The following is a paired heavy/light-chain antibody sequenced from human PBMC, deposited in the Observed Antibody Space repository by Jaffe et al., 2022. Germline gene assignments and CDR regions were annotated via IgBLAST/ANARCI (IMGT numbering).Heavy chain of an antibody. Sequence: EVQLVQSGAEVKKPGATVKISCKVSGYTFTDYYMHWVQQAPGKGLEWMGLVDPEDGETIYAEKFQGRVTITADTSTDTAYMELSSLRSEDTAVYYCATRANLERIAVAGNAFDIWGQGTMVTVSS. V-gene: IGHV1-69-2*01. CDR2: VDPEDGET. CDR3: ATRANLERIAVAGNAFDI. D-gene: IGHD6-19*01. CDR1: GYTFTDYY. J-gene: IGHJ3*02.
Light chain of an antibody. V-gene: IGLV2-14*03. CDR3: SSYTSSSLYV. CDR2: DVS. J-gene: IGLJ1*01. Sequence: QSALTQPASVSGSPGQSITISCTGTSSDVGGYNYVSWYQQHPGKAPKLMIYDVSNRPSGVSNRFSGSKSGNTASLTISGLQAEDEADYYCSSYTSSSLYVFGTGTKVTVL. CDR1: SSDVGGYNY.